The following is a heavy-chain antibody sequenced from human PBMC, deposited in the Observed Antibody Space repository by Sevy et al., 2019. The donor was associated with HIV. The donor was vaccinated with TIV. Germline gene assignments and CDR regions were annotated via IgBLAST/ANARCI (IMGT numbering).Heavy chain of an antibody. CDR3: AKEAHWGFDS. Sequence: GGSLRLSCSASGFIFNTYAMTWVRQAPGKGLDWVSTIRPSGGSTYYADSVRGRFSISRDNSKNTVYLEMNSLRAEDTAVYYCAKEAHWGFDSWGQGTLVTVSS. J-gene: IGHJ5*01. CDR2: IRPSGGST. V-gene: IGHV3-23*01. D-gene: IGHD3-16*01. CDR1: GFIFNTYA.